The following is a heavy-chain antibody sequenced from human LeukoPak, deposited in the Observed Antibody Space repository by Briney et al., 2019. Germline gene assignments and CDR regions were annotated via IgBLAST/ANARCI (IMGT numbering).Heavy chain of an antibody. J-gene: IGHJ5*02. CDR3: ARDRRDYGILTGYFRGNWFDP. V-gene: IGHV1-2*02. D-gene: IGHD3-9*01. CDR2: INPNSGGT. CDR1: GYTFTGYY. Sequence: GASVKVSCKASGYTFTGYYMHWVRQAPGQGLEWMGWINPNSGGTNYAQKFQGRVTMTRDTSISTAYMELSRLRSDDTAVYYCARDRRDYGILTGYFRGNWFDPWGQGTLVTVSS.